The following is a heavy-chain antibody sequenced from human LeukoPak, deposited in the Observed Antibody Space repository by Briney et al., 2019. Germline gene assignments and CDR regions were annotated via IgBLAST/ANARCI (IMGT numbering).Heavy chain of an antibody. Sequence: ASVKVSCKASGYTFTSYDINGVRQATGQGLEWMGWMNPNSGNTGYAQKFQGRVTMTRNTSISTAYMELSSLRSEDTAVYYCARNGPSADDAFDIWGQGTMVTVSS. CDR3: ARNGPSADDAFDI. V-gene: IGHV1-8*01. CDR1: GYTFTSYD. J-gene: IGHJ3*02. D-gene: IGHD2-8*01. CDR2: MNPNSGNT.